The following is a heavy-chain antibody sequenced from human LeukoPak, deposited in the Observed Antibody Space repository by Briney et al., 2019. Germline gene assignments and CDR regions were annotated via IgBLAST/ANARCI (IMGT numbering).Heavy chain of an antibody. CDR2: ISGDGGST. D-gene: IGHD6-6*01. CDR3: ARGGIAARFAY. Sequence: SGGSLRLSCAASGFTFDDYAMHWVRQAPGKGLEWVSLISGDGGSTYYADSVKGRFTISRDNSKNSLYLQMNSLRVEDTAVYYCARGGIAARFAYWGQGTLVTVSS. V-gene: IGHV3-43*02. J-gene: IGHJ4*02. CDR1: GFTFDDYA.